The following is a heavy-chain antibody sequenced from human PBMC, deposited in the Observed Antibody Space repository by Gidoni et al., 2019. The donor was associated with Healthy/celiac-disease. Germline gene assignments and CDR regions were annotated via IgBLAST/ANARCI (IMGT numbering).Heavy chain of an antibody. CDR3: ARIQVYDTDIYYYYYGMDV. Sequence: QVTLRESGPALVKPTQTLTLTCTFSGFSLRTSGLCVSWLRQPPGKALEWLALIDWDGDKYYSTSLKTRLTISKDTSKNQVVLTMTNMDPGDTATYYCARIQVYDTDIYYYYYGMDVWGQGTTVTVSS. CDR2: IDWDGDK. CDR1: GFSLRTSGLC. J-gene: IGHJ6*02. V-gene: IGHV2-70*01. D-gene: IGHD3-9*01.